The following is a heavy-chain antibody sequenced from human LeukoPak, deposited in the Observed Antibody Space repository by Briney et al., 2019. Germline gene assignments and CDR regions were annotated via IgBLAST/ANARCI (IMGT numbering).Heavy chain of an antibody. D-gene: IGHD3-9*01. CDR1: GYTFTSYA. Sequence: ASVKVSCKASGYTFTSYAMNWVRQAPGQGLEWMGWVTSYNGDTNYAQKFQGRVTMSTDTSTSTAYMELRSLRFDDTAIYYCAKDWHILTGRNCFDPWGQGTLVTVSS. J-gene: IGHJ5*02. CDR3: AKDWHILTGRNCFDP. CDR2: VTSYNGDT. V-gene: IGHV1-18*01.